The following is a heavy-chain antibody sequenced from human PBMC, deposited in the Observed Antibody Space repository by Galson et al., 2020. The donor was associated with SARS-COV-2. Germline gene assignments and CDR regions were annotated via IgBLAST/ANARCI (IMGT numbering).Heavy chain of an antibody. D-gene: IGHD6-13*01. Sequence: SETLSLTCAVFGGTISSGSSYWSWIRLPAGKVLEWIGRSSTSGSTNSNPSLKSLVTITLNTSKNQFSLKLSSLTAADTAVYYCARDSLPAAGTWSSPADYYYYGLDVWGQGTTVTVSS. CDR1: GGTISSGSSY. J-gene: IGHJ6*02. CDR3: ARDSLPAAGTWSSPADYYYYGLDV. CDR2: SSTSGST. V-gene: IGHV4-61*02.